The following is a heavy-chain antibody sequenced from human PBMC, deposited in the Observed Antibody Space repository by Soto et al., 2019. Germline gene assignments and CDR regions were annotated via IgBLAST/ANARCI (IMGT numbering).Heavy chain of an antibody. J-gene: IGHJ5*02. D-gene: IGHD2-21*01. CDR1: GGTFSSYA. CDR2: IIPIFGTA. Sequence: SVKVSCKASGGTFSSYAISWVRQAPGQGLEWMGGIIPIFGTANYAQKFQGRVTITADKSTSTAYMELSSLRSEDTAVYYCARVGGDGYKIPLSWFDPWGQGTLVTVSS. CDR3: ARVGGDGYKIPLSWFDP. V-gene: IGHV1-69*06.